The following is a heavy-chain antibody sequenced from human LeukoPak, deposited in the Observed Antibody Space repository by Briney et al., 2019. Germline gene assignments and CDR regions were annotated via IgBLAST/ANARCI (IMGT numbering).Heavy chain of an antibody. V-gene: IGHV1-46*01. CDR3: AREDYGDYRGHYYYYYGMDV. D-gene: IGHD4-17*01. CDR2: INPSGGST. J-gene: IGHJ6*02. CDR1: GYTLTSYY. Sequence: VASVKVSCKASGYTLTSYYMHWVRQAPGQGLEWMGIINPSGGSTSYAQKFQGRVTMTRDTSTSTVYMELSSLRSEDTAVYYCAREDYGDYRGHYYYYYGMDVWGQGTTVTVSS.